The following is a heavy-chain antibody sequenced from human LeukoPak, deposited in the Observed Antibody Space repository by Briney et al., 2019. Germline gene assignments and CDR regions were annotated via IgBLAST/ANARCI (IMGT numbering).Heavy chain of an antibody. D-gene: IGHD3-22*01. CDR3: ATPRWGYDSSGYYS. CDR2: FDPEDGET. V-gene: IGHV1-24*01. CDR1: GYTLTELS. Sequence: ASVKVPCKVSGYTLTELSMHWVRQAPGKGLEWMGGFDPEDGETIYAQKFQGRVTMTEDTSTDTAYMELSSLRSEDTAVYYCATPRWGYDSSGYYSWGQGTLVTVSS. J-gene: IGHJ4*02.